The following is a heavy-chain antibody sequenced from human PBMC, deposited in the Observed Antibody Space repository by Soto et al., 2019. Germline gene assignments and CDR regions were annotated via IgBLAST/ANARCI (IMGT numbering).Heavy chain of an antibody. D-gene: IGHD4-17*01. V-gene: IGHV4-39*01. CDR2: IYYSGST. CDR1: GGSISSSSYY. Sequence: SETLSLTCTVSGGSISSSSYYWGWIRQPPGKGLEWIGSIYYSGSTYYNPSLKSRVTISVDTSKNQFSLKLSSVTAADTAVYYCAMGPYGDCFFEDWGQGTLVNVSS. CDR3: AMGPYGDCFFED. J-gene: IGHJ4*02.